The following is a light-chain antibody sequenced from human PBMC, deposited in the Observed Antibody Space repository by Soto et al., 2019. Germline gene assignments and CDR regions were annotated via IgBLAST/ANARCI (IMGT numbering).Light chain of an antibody. CDR3: QQYGRSTWT. CDR2: GAS. CDR1: QSVSSSY. V-gene: IGKV3-20*01. Sequence: EIVLTQSPGTLSLSPGERATLSCRASQSVSSSYLAWYQQKPGQAPRLLIYGASSRATGIPDRFGGSGSGTDFTLTISRMKPEDFAVYYCQQYGRSTWTFGQGTKV. J-gene: IGKJ1*01.